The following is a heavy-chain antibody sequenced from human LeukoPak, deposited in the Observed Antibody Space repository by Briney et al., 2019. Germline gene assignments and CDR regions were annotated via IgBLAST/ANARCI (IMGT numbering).Heavy chain of an antibody. CDR3: AADSFSFGDLNPGP. CDR2: IIQDGSEK. V-gene: IGHV3-7*01. CDR1: GFTFSSYW. J-gene: IGHJ5*02. Sequence: PGGSLRLSCAASGFTFSSYWTSWVRQAPGKGLEWVANIIQDGSEKYYVDSVRGRFTISRDNAKSSLYLQMTNLRAEDTAVYYCAADSFSFGDLNPGPWGQGTLVTVSS. D-gene: IGHD3-16*01.